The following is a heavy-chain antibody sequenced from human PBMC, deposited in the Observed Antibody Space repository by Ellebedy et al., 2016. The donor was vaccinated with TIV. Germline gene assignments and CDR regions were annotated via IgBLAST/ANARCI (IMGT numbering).Heavy chain of an antibody. CDR3: ARSDCGGDCYPDY. CDR1: GGSFSGYY. Sequence: SETLSLXCAVYGGSFSGYYWSWIRQPPGKGLEWIGEINHSGSTNYNPSLKSRVTISVDTPKNQFSLKLSSVTAADTAVYYCARSDCGGDCYPDYWGQGTLVTVSS. V-gene: IGHV4-34*01. J-gene: IGHJ4*02. CDR2: INHSGST. D-gene: IGHD2-21*02.